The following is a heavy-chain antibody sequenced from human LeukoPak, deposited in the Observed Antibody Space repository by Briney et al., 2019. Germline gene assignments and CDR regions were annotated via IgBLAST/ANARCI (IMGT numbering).Heavy chain of an antibody. V-gene: IGHV4-59*08. Sequence: SETLSLTCTVAGGSISSYYWYWIRQLPGEGLEWIWSIYYTGSTNYNPSLKSRVTISVHSYNNHLSLKLSPMTAADTAVYYCASARDLGWEGIWNWGQGTLVTVSS. CDR3: ASARDLGWEGIWN. CDR2: IYYTGST. D-gene: IGHD6-19*01. J-gene: IGHJ4*02. CDR1: GGSISSYY.